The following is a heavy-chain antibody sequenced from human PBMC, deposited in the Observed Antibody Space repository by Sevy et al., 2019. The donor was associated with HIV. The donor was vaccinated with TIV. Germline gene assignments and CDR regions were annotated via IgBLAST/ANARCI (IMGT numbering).Heavy chain of an antibody. Sequence: SDTLSLTCNVSDGSISSSRHYWGWIRQSPGKSLEWIGSRFYSGGAYYNPSLQSRVTMSVDTSKNQFSLNVNSVTAADTAVYYCARHPLGNWFDLWGQGILVTVSS. CDR1: DGSISSSRHY. CDR2: RFYSGGA. J-gene: IGHJ5*02. V-gene: IGHV4-39*01. D-gene: IGHD3-16*01. CDR3: ARHPLGNWFDL.